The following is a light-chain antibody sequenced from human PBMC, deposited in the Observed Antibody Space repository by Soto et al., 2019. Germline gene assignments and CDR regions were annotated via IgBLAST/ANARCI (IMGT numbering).Light chain of an antibody. CDR3: ATWDSTLSAVV. CDR2: DNN. Sequence: QSVLTQPPSVSAAPGQKVTISCSGSSSNIGSNYVSWYQQLPGTAPKLLICDNNKRPSGIPDRFSGSKSDTSATLGITGLQTGDEADYYCATWDSTLSAVVFGGGTKLNVL. J-gene: IGLJ2*01. V-gene: IGLV1-51*01. CDR1: SSNIGSNY.